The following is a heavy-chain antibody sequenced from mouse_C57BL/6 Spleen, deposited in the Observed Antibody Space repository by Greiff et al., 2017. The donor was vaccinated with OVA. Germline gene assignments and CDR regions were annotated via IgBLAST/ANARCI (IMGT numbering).Heavy chain of an antibody. CDR1: GFSFNTYA. V-gene: IGHV10-1*01. CDR2: IRSKSNNYAT. CDR3: VRRGYYGYYYAMDD. J-gene: IGHJ4*01. D-gene: IGHD1-1*01. Sequence: EVHLVESGGGLVQPKGSLKLSCAASGFSFNTYAMNWVRQAPGKGLEWVARIRSKSNNYATYYADSVKDRFTISRDDSESMLYLQMNNLKTEDTAMYYCVRRGYYGYYYAMDDWGQGTSVTVSS.